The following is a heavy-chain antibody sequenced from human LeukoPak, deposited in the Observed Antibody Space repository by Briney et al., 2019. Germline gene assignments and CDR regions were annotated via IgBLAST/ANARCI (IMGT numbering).Heavy chain of an antibody. V-gene: IGHV3-20*04. D-gene: IGHD2-21*02. Sequence: PGGSLRLSCAASGFTFDDYGMSWGRQAPGKGLEWVSGINWNGGSTGYADSVKGRFTISRDNAKNSLYLQMNSLRAEDTALYYCARDRSSSGYCGGDCYSYYFDYWGQGTLVTVSS. J-gene: IGHJ4*02. CDR3: ARDRSSSGYCGGDCYSYYFDY. CDR2: INWNGGST. CDR1: GFTFDDYG.